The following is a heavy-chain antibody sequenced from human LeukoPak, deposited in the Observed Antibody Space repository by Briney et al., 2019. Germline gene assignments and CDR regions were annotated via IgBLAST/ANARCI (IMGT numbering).Heavy chain of an antibody. V-gene: IGHV3-23*01. D-gene: IGHD3-9*01. CDR3: AKDGGEYYDILTGYYPRLYYMDV. CDR2: ISGSGGST. Sequence: AGGSLRLSCVASGFTFSTYGMSWVRQAPGKGLEWVSAISGSGGSTYYADSVKGRFTISSDNSKNTLYLQMNSLRAEDTAVYYCAKDGGEYYDILTGYYPRLYYMDVWGKGTTVTISS. CDR1: GFTFSTYG. J-gene: IGHJ6*03.